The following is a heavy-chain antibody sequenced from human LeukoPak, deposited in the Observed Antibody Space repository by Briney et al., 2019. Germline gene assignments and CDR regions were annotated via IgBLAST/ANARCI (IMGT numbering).Heavy chain of an antibody. Sequence: GGSLRLSCAASGFTFSSYAMSWVRQAPGKGLEWVSAISGSGGSTYYADSVKGRFTISRDNAKNSLYLQMNSLRAEDTAVYYCARMGIAAAVFDYWGQGTLVTVSS. D-gene: IGHD6-13*01. CDR2: ISGSGGST. V-gene: IGHV3-23*01. CDR3: ARMGIAAAVFDY. J-gene: IGHJ4*02. CDR1: GFTFSSYA.